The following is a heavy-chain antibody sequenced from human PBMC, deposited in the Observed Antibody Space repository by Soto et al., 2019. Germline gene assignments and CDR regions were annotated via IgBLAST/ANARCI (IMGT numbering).Heavy chain of an antibody. CDR1: GGSISSGDYY. Sequence: QVQLQESGPGLVKPSQTLSLTCTVSGGSISSGDYYWSWIRQPPGKGLEWIGFIYYSESTYYNPSLESRLTMSLDRSKNQFSLRLSSVTAADTAVYYCARIYSGYDPYYYYGMDVWGQGTTVTVSS. D-gene: IGHD5-12*01. CDR3: ARIYSGYDPYYYYGMDV. CDR2: IYYSEST. V-gene: IGHV4-30-4*01. J-gene: IGHJ6*02.